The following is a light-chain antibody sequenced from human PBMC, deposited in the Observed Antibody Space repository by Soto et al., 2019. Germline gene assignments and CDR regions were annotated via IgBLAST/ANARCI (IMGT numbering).Light chain of an antibody. J-gene: IGKJ1*01. Sequence: EIVLTQSPGTLSLSPGERATLSCRASQTINSRDLAWYQQKPGQAPRLLIGASTRATGIPDRFSDSGSGTDFTLTISRLEPEDFAVYYCQQFAASPRTFGQGTTVEIK. CDR3: QQFAASPRT. V-gene: IGKV3-20*01. CDR1: QTINSRD. CDR2: GAS.